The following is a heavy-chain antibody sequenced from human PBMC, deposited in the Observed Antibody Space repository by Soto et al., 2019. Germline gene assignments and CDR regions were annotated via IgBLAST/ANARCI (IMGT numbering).Heavy chain of an antibody. CDR3: ARAATIFTIFGTAPIDY. D-gene: IGHD3-3*01. Sequence: GTSVKVSCKVSGYTLTELSMHWVRQAPGQRLEWMGWINAGNGHTKYSQKFQDRVTITRDTSASTAYMELSSLRSEDTAVYYCARAATIFTIFGTAPIDYWAQGTLVTVPQ. CDR2: INAGNGHT. V-gene: IGHV1-3*01. CDR1: GYTLTELS. J-gene: IGHJ4*02.